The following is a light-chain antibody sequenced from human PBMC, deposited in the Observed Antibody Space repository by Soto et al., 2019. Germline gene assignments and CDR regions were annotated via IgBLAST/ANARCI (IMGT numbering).Light chain of an antibody. CDR1: QSVSSN. V-gene: IGKV3-15*01. Sequence: EIVMTQSPAALSVSPGERATLSCRASQSVSSNLAWYQQKPGQAPRLLIYGASTRATGIPARFSGSGCGTGFTITVSSLQSEDFAVYYCQHYNNWPRTFGQGTKVEIK. J-gene: IGKJ1*01. CDR3: QHYNNWPRT. CDR2: GAS.